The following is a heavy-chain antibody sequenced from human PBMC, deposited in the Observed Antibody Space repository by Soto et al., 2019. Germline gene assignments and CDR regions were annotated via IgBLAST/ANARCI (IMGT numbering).Heavy chain of an antibody. Sequence: QVQLVQSGAEVKKPGSSVKVSCKASADTFTGYTVTWVRQAPGQGLEWVGRVIPILGASNFAQKFQGRVTISAAKSADTAYMVLTGLTSEDTAVYSCARSRGSYYTNFDSWGQGTLVTVSS. J-gene: IGHJ4*02. CDR2: VIPILGAS. CDR1: ADTFTGYT. D-gene: IGHD3-10*01. V-gene: IGHV1-69*08. CDR3: ARSRGSYYTNFDS.